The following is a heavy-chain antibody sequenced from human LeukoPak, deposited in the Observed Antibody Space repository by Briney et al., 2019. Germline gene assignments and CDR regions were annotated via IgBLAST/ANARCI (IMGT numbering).Heavy chain of an antibody. CDR3: ARDRGISGSYPFDY. D-gene: IGHD1-26*01. CDR1: GFTFSSYG. CDR2: IWYDGSNK. V-gene: IGHV3-33*01. J-gene: IGHJ4*02. Sequence: PGGSLRLSCAASGFTFSSYGMHWVRQAPGKGLEWVAVIWYDGSNKYYADSVRGRFTISRDNSKNTLYLQMNSLRAEDTAVYYCARDRGISGSYPFDYWGQGTLVTVSS.